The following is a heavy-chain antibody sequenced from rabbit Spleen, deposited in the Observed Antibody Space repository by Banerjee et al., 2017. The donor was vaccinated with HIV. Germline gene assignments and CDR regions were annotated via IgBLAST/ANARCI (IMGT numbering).Heavy chain of an antibody. CDR1: GVSFSGDSY. D-gene: IGHD4-2*01. CDR2: IDGVFGTT. J-gene: IGHJ4*01. CDR3: ARGPPYAGYAGFGYVYLNL. Sequence: QSLEESGGDLVKPGASLTLTCIASGVSFSGDSYMCWVRQAPGKGLEWIGYIDGVFGTTYYARWVNGRFTISSHNAQNTLYLQLNSLTAADTATYFCARGPPYAGYAGFGYVYLNLWGPGTLVTV. V-gene: IGHV1S40*01.